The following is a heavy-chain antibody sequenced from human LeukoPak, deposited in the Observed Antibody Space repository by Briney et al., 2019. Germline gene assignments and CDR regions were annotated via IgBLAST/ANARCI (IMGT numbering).Heavy chain of an antibody. J-gene: IGHJ4*02. V-gene: IGHV4-4*07. CDR1: GGSISSYY. CDR3: ARVLSSGWPIYFDY. Sequence: PSETLSLTCTVSGGSISSYYWSWIRQPAGKGLEWIGRIYTSGSTNYNPSLKSRVTISVDTSKNQFSLKLSSVTAADTAVYYCARVLSSGWPIYFDYWGQGTLVTVSS. D-gene: IGHD6-19*01. CDR2: IYTSGST.